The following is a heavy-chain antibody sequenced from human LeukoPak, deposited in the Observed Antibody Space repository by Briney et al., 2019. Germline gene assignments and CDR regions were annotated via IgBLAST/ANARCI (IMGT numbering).Heavy chain of an antibody. V-gene: IGHV3-74*01. D-gene: IGHD1-20*01. CDR1: GFTFSSYW. J-gene: IGHJ4*02. CDR3: ARSNWNGNLEGY. CDR2: IKGDGSST. Sequence: PGGSLRLSCAASGFTFSSYWMHWVRHTPGKGLVWVSRIKGDGSSTSYADSVKGRFTISRDNAKNTLYLQMNSLRAEDTAVYYCARSNWNGNLEGYWGQGTLVTVSS.